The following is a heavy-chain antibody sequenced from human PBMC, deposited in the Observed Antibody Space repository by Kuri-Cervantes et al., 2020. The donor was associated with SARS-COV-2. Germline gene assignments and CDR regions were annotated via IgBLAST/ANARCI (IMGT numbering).Heavy chain of an antibody. CDR2: ISWNSGTI. Sequence: GGSLRLSCAASGFSFDDYAMRLVRQAPGKGLEWVSAISWNSGTINYADSVKGRFTISRDNAKNSLYLQMNSLRPEDTALYYCAKVVGGGLNYDYGMDVWGQGTTVTVSS. J-gene: IGHJ6*02. CDR3: AKVVGGGLNYDYGMDV. V-gene: IGHV3-9*01. CDR1: GFSFDDYA. D-gene: IGHD4-23*01.